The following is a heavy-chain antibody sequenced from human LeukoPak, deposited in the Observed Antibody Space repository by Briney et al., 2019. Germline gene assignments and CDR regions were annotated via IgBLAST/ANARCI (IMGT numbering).Heavy chain of an antibody. V-gene: IGHV1-69*06. CDR1: GGTFSSYA. D-gene: IGHD3-10*01. CDR3: ARDYGSGSLQGY. J-gene: IGHJ4*02. Sequence: SVKVSCKASGGTFSSYAISWVRQAPGQGLEWMGGIIPIFGTANYAQKFQGRVTITADKSTSTAYMELSSLRSEDTAVYYCARDYGSGSLQGYWGQGTLVTVSS. CDR2: IIPIFGTA.